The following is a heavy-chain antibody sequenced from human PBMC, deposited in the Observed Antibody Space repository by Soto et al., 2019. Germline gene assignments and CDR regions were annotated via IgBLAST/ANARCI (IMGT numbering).Heavy chain of an antibody. D-gene: IGHD6-25*01. CDR2: IKQDGSEK. V-gene: IGHV3-7*05. Sequence: PGGSLRLSCAASGFTFSSYWMSWVLQAPGKGLEWVANIKQDGSEKYYVDSVKGRFTISRDNAKNSLYLQMNSLRAEDTAVYYCARDQGLHRSWYYYYSGMDVWGQGTTVTVSS. CDR3: ARDQGLHRSWYYYYSGMDV. CDR1: GFTFSSYW. J-gene: IGHJ6*02.